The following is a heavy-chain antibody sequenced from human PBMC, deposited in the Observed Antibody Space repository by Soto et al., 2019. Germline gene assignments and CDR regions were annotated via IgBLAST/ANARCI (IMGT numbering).Heavy chain of an antibody. D-gene: IGHD5-18*01. J-gene: IGHJ4*02. Sequence: SETLSLTCAVYGGSFSGYYWSWIRQPPGKGLEWIGEINHSGSTNYNPSLKSRVTISVDTSKNQFSLKLSSVTAADTAAYYCARDLQLSYYFDYWGQGTLVTVSS. CDR1: GGSFSGYY. CDR3: ARDLQLSYYFDY. CDR2: INHSGST. V-gene: IGHV4-34*01.